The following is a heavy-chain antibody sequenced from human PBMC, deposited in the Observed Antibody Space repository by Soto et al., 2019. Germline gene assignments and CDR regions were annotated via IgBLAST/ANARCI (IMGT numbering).Heavy chain of an antibody. D-gene: IGHD6-6*01. J-gene: IGHJ6*02. Sequence: SVKVSCKASGGTFSSYAISWVRQAPGQGLEWMGGIIPILGTANYAQKFQGRVTITADKSTSTAYMELSSLRSEDTAVYYCASKDPHNSSSSDYYYYGMDVWGQGTTVTVSS. V-gene: IGHV1-69*10. CDR1: GGTFSSYA. CDR2: IIPILGTA. CDR3: ASKDPHNSSSSDYYYYGMDV.